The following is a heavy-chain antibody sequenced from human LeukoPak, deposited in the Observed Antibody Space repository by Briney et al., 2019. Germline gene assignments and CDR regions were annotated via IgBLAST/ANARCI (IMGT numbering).Heavy chain of an antibody. CDR1: GGSFSGYY. Sequence: SETLSLTCAVYGGSFSGYYRSWIRQPPGKGLEWIGEINHSGSTNYNPSLKSRVTISVDTSKNQFSLKLSSVTAADTAVYYCAKAYGGNSESWGQGTLVTVSS. V-gene: IGHV4-34*01. D-gene: IGHD4-23*01. CDR3: AKAYGGNSES. CDR2: INHSGST. J-gene: IGHJ4*02.